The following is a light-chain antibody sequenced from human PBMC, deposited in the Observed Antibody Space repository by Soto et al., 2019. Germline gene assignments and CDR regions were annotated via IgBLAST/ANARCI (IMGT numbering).Light chain of an antibody. Sequence: EIVLTQSPATLYVSPGEGATLSCRASQGVSRNLAWYQQKPGQAPRLLIYGASNRATDIPSRFSGSGSGTEFTLTIGSLQSEDFAVYYFQQYHNWPPITFGGGTKVEIK. CDR3: QQYHNWPPIT. J-gene: IGKJ4*01. V-gene: IGKV3-15*01. CDR2: GAS. CDR1: QGVSRN.